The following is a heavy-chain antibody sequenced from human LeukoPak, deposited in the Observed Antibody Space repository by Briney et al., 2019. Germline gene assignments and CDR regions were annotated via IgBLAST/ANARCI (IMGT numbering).Heavy chain of an antibody. D-gene: IGHD3-10*01. CDR1: GFTFSSYG. Sequence: GGSLRLSCAPSGFTFSSYGMHWVRQAPGNGLEWVAFIRYDGSNKYYADSVKGRFTSSRDNSKNTLYLQMNRLRTEDTAVYYCAKEKVGAGRRFGYMDVWGKGTTVTISS. V-gene: IGHV3-30*02. CDR3: AKEKVGAGRRFGYMDV. J-gene: IGHJ6*03. CDR2: IRYDGSNK.